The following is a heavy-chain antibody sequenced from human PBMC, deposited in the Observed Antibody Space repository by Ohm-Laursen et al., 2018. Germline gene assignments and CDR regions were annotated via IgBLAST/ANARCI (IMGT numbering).Heavy chain of an antibody. CDR2: ISSSSSYI. D-gene: IGHD3/OR15-3a*01. CDR3: ARVDASWSFDY. CDR1: GFTFSSYS. V-gene: IGHV3-21*01. Sequence: SLRLSCAASGFTFSSYSMNWVRQAPGKGLEWVSSISSSSSYIYYADSVKGRFTISRDNSKNTLYLQMNSLRVEDTAVYYCARVDASWSFDYWGQGTLVTVSP. J-gene: IGHJ4*02.